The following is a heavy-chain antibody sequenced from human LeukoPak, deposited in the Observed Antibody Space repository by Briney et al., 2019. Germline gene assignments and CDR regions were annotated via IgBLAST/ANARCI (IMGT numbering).Heavy chain of an antibody. V-gene: IGHV3-74*01. D-gene: IGHD2-2*01. Sequence: GGSLRLSCAASGFTFSNYWMHWVRQVPGKGLVWVSRIVSDGSTASHADSVKGRFTISRDNSKNTLYLQMNSLRAEDTAVYYCAKDLRVVVPNYYYGMDVWGQGTTVTVSS. J-gene: IGHJ6*02. CDR1: GFTFSNYW. CDR2: IVSDGSTA. CDR3: AKDLRVVVPNYYYGMDV.